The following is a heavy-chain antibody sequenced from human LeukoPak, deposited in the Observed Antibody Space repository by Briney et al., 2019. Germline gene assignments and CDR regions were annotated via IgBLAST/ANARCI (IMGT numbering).Heavy chain of an antibody. CDR3: AKGDYYDLDY. D-gene: IGHD3-22*01. CDR1: GFTFSTYG. J-gene: IGHJ4*02. Sequence: GGSLRLSCAASGFTFSTYGMNWVRQAPGKGLEWVSIITSGVGITYYADSVKGRFTISRDNSRNTLYLQMNSLTAEDTAVYYCAKGDYYDLDYWGQGTLVTVSS. CDR2: ITSGVGIT. V-gene: IGHV3-23*01.